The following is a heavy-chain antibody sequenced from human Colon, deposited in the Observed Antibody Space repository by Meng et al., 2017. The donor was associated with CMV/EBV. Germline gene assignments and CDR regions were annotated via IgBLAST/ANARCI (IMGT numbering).Heavy chain of an antibody. CDR3: AKDRTVGGYTFGLDV. D-gene: IGHD5-12*01. Sequence: SLKISCVGSGFSFDDYAMHWVRQVPGKGLEWVSNVNWGGDKKAYADSVKGRFTISRDNAKNSLYLQMDSLRAADTAVYYCAKDRTVGGYTFGLDVWGQGTTVTSP. V-gene: IGHV3-9*01. CDR1: GFSFDDYA. J-gene: IGHJ6*02. CDR2: VNWGGDKK.